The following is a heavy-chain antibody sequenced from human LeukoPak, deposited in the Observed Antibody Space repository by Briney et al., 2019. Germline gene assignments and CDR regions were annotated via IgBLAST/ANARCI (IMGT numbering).Heavy chain of an antibody. CDR2: ISGSGGST. V-gene: IGHV3-23*01. CDR1: GFTFSSYA. J-gene: IGHJ4*02. D-gene: IGHD3-22*01. Sequence: GRSLRLSCAASGFTFSSYAMSWVRQAPGKGLEWVSAISGSGGSTYYADSVKGRFTISRDNSKNTLYLQMNSLRAEDTAVYYCAKDGGSTVVVTEYYFDYWGQGTLVTVSS. CDR3: AKDGGSTVVVTEYYFDY.